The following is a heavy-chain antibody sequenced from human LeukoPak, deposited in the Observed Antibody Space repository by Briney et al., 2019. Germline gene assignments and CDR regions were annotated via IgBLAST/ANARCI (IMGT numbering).Heavy chain of an antibody. V-gene: IGHV5-51*01. D-gene: IGHD3-3*01. J-gene: IGHJ5*02. CDR1: GYSFSSYW. CDR2: IYPGDSDT. Sequence: GESLKIPCKGSGYSFSSYWIGWVRQMPGKGLEWMGIIYPGDSDTRYRPSFQGQVTISADKTISTAYLQWSSLKASDTAIYYCARCDFWSGYGRFDPWGQGTLVTVSS. CDR3: ARCDFWSGYGRFDP.